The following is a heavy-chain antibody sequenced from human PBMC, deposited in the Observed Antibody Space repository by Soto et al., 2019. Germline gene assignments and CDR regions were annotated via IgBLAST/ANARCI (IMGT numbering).Heavy chain of an antibody. J-gene: IGHJ4*02. D-gene: IGHD2-15*01. CDR2: IIPILGIA. CDR3: ARDSRDGGSWRVYYFDY. Sequence: ASVKVSCKASGGTFSSYTISWVRQAPGQGLEWMGRIIPILGIANYAQKFQGRVTITADKSTSTAYMELSSLRSEDTAVYYCARDSRDGGSWRVYYFDYWGQGTLVTVSS. CDR1: GGTFSSYT. V-gene: IGHV1-69*04.